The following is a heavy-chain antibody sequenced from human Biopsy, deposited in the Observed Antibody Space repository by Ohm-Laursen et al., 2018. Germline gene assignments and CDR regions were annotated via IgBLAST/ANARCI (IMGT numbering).Heavy chain of an antibody. D-gene: IGHD3-16*01. CDR2: IYSDGSST. Sequence: SLRLSCSAPGFTFSSYWMHWVRQAPGKGLVWVSRIYSDGSSTSYADSVKGRLTISRDNAKNTLYLQMNSLRAEDTAVYYCARDRLEESEINYYYGMDVWGQGTTVTVSS. CDR1: GFTFSSYW. V-gene: IGHV3-74*01. CDR3: ARDRLEESEINYYYGMDV. J-gene: IGHJ6*02.